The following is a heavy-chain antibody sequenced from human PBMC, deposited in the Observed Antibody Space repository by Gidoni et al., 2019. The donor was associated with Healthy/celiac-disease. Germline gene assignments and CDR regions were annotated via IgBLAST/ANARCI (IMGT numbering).Heavy chain of an antibody. CDR3: ARARGVPAANYYYYMDV. D-gene: IGHD2-2*01. Sequence: QVQLVESGGGVVQPGRSLRLSCAASGFTFSSYGMHWVRQAPGKGLEWVAVIWYDGSNKYYADSVKGRFTISRDNSKNTLYLQMNSLRAEDTAVYYCARARGVPAANYYYYMDVWGKGTTVTVSS. CDR2: IWYDGSNK. J-gene: IGHJ6*03. V-gene: IGHV3-33*01. CDR1: GFTFSSYG.